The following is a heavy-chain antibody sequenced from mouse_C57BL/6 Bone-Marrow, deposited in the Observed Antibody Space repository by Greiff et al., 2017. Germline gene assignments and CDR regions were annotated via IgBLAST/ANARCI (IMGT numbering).Heavy chain of an antibody. V-gene: IGHV5-9-1*02. CDR3: TRDWALFAY. CDR1: GFTFSSYA. J-gene: IGHJ3*01. D-gene: IGHD3-1*01. Sequence: EVQRVESGEGLVKPGGSLKLSCAASGFTFSSYAISWVRQTPEKRLEWVAYISSGGDYIYYADTVKGRFTISRDNARNTLYLQMSSLKSEDTAMYYCTRDWALFAYWGQGTLVTVSA. CDR2: ISSGGDYI.